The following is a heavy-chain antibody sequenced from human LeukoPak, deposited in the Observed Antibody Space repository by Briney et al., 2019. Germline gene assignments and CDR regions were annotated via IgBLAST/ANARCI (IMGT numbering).Heavy chain of an antibody. Sequence: GGSLRLSCAASGFTFSSYWMHWVRQAPGKGLVWVSRINTDGSSTSYADSVKGRFTISRDNAKNSLYLQMNSLRAEDTAVYYCASHRGGDFLAWGQGTLVTVSS. J-gene: IGHJ5*02. CDR3: ASHRGGDFLA. CDR2: INTDGSST. V-gene: IGHV3-74*01. D-gene: IGHD3-3*01. CDR1: GFTFSSYW.